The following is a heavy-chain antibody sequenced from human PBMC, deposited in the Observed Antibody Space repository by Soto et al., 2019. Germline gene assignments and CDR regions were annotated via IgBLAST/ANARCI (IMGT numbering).Heavy chain of an antibody. J-gene: IGHJ3*02. CDR2: ISAYNGNT. D-gene: IGHD2-2*01. Sequence: ASVKFSCKASGYTFTSYGISWVRQAPGRGLEWMGWISAYNGNTNYAQKLQGRVTMTTDTSTSTAYMELRSLRSDDTAVYYCARDLVAEVRDIWGQGTMVTVSS. CDR1: GYTFTSYG. V-gene: IGHV1-18*01. CDR3: ARDLVAEVRDI.